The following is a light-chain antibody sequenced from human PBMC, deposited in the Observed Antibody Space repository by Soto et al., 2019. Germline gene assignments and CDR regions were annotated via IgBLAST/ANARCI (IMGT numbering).Light chain of an antibody. V-gene: IGKV3-20*01. J-gene: IGKJ5*01. Sequence: IDLARVPVTLSLSPGERAPLSCRARQTVSTHLAWYQQIPGQAPRLLIYGTSTRAAGIPDRFSGSGSGTDLTLTISRLEPEDFAVYYCQQYGSSRRTFGQGTRIEIK. CDR2: GTS. CDR1: QTVSTH. CDR3: QQYGSSRRT.